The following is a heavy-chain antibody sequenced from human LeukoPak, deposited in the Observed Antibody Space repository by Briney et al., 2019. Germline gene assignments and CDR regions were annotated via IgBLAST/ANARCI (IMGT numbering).Heavy chain of an antibody. V-gene: IGHV3-7*01. CDR1: QFTFTTYW. Sequence: GGSLRLSCAASQFTFTTYWMSWVRQAPGKGLEWVANINQDGTEKYYVDSVKGRFTISRDNSKNTLYLQMNSLRAEDTAVYYCAKDSGVGMATTFSILDIWGQGTMVTVSS. CDR3: AKDSGVGMATTFSILDI. D-gene: IGHD5-24*01. CDR2: INQDGTEK. J-gene: IGHJ3*02.